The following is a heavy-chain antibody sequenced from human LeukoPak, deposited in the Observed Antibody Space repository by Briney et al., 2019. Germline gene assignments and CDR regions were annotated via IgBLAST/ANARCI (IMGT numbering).Heavy chain of an antibody. J-gene: IGHJ4*02. CDR2: ITGSGGNT. CDR1: GFTFSNYA. V-gene: IGHV3-23*01. D-gene: IGHD3-9*01. Sequence: GGSLRLSCAASGFTFSNYAMSWVRQAPGKGLEWVSAITGSGGNTYYADSVKGRFTISRDNSKNTVFLQMNSLRAEDTAVYYCAKWGDYDVLTGYYVSDYWGQGTLVSVSS. CDR3: AKWGDYDVLTGYYVSDY.